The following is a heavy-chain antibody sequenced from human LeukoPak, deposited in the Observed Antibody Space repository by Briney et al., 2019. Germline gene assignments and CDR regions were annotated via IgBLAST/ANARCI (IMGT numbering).Heavy chain of an antibody. J-gene: IGHJ5*02. Sequence: PSETLSLTCTVSGGSISSGGYYWSWIRQHPGKGLEWIGYIYYSGSTYYNPSLKSRVTISVDTYKNQFSLKLSSVTAADTAVYYCARVSHWGRGGFDPWGQGTLVTVSS. V-gene: IGHV4-31*03. D-gene: IGHD7-27*01. CDR1: GGSISSGGYY. CDR2: IYYSGST. CDR3: ARVSHWGRGGFDP.